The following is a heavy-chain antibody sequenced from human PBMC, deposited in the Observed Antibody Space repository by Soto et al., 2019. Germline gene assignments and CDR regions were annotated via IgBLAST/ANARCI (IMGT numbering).Heavy chain of an antibody. CDR1: GYTFTSYY. J-gene: IGHJ5*02. Sequence: ASVKVSCEASGYTFTSYYMHWVRQAPGQRLEWMGINNADGGNTSYPQKFQGRVTITRDTSASTGYMELSSLRSEDTAVYYCARGYGYHSGAAHSPWGQGTLVTVSS. V-gene: IGHV1-46*01. CDR2: NNADGGNT. D-gene: IGHD5-18*01. CDR3: ARGYGYHSGAAHSP.